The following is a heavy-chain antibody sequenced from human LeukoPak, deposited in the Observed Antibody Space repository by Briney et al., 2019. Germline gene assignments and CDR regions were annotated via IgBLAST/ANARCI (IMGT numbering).Heavy chain of an antibody. J-gene: IGHJ3*02. CDR3: ARAGGSWGAFDI. CDR2: IYYSGST. V-gene: IGHV4-59*01. D-gene: IGHD7-27*01. CDR1: GGSISSYY. Sequence: SETLSLTCTVSGGSISSYYWSWIRQPPGKGLEWIGYIYYSGSTNYNPSLKSRVTISVDTSKNQFSLKLSSVTAADTAVYYCARAGGSWGAFDIWGQGTMVTVSS.